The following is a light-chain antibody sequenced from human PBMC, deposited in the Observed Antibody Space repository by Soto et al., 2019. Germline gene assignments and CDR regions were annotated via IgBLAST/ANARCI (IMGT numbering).Light chain of an antibody. V-gene: IGKV3-15*01. CDR3: QQYHNWPPLT. Sequence: EIVMTPSPATLSVSPGERATLSCRASQSGSSNLAWYQQKPGQAPRLLIYGASTRATGIRARFSGSGSGTQFTLTIRSLQSQDFAVYYCQQYHNWPPLTVGGGNKVEIK. CDR2: GAS. J-gene: IGKJ4*02. CDR1: QSGSSN.